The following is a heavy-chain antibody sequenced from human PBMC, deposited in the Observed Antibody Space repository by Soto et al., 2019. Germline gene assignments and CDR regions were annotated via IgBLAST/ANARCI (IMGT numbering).Heavy chain of an antibody. J-gene: IGHJ4*02. V-gene: IGHV4-30-2*01. D-gene: IGHD2-15*01. Sequence: TLSLTCAVSGGSIISGGYSWSWIRQPPGKGLEWIGYIYSGTTHYNPSLESRVTIAMDRSKNQVSLSLKSVTAADTAVYYCAREDSGAFFDFWGQGTLVTVS. CDR2: IYSGTT. CDR3: AREDSGAFFDF. CDR1: GGSIISGGYS.